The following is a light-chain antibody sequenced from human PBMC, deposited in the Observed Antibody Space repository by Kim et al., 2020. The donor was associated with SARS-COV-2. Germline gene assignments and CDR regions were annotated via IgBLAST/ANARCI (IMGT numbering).Light chain of an antibody. CDR2: DAF. Sequence: SPGESVTLSCRAGRRVSSKLSCYHRKPGQAPRLLIYDAFTRAPGNPARFSGSGSGTKFALTISSLQSENFAFYYCQNYDNWPRTFGHGTQMDIK. CDR1: RRVSSK. J-gene: IGKJ1*01. CDR3: QNYDNWPRT. V-gene: IGKV3-15*01.